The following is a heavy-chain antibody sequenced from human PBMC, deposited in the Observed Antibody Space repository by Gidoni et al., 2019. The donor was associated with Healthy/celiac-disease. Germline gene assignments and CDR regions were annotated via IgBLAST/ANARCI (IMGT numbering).Heavy chain of an antibody. V-gene: IGHV3-48*01. Sequence: EVQLVESGGGLVQPGGSLRLSCAASGFTFSSYSMTWVRQAPGKGLEWVSYISSSSSTIYYADSVKGRFTISRDNAKNSLYLQMNSLRAEDTAVYYCAREGTGLLRFLEWLPEIFDYWGQGTLVTVSS. CDR3: AREGTGLLRFLEWLPEIFDY. CDR1: GFTFSSYS. CDR2: ISSSSSTI. D-gene: IGHD3-3*01. J-gene: IGHJ4*02.